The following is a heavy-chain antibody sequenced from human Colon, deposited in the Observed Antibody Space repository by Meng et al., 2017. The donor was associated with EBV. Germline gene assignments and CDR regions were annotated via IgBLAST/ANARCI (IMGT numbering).Heavy chain of an antibody. CDR1: GGSLSGAN. D-gene: IGHD2-8*02. V-gene: IGHV4-34*12. J-gene: IGHJ4*02. Sequence: QVKLQQWCAGLLKPSETLSLTCAVIGGSLSGANWNCVRQPPGKGLEWIGEIIHGGSPSYNPSLKSRVTISIDTSKNQLSLMLSSVTAADTAVYYCARRPTGIDYWGQGTLVTVAS. CDR3: ARRPTGIDY. CDR2: IIHGGSP.